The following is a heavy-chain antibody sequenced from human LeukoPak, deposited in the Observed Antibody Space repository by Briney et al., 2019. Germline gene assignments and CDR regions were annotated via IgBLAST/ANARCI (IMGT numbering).Heavy chain of an antibody. V-gene: IGHV3-30-3*01. CDR1: GFTFSSYA. CDR2: ISYDGSNK. CDR3: ARDRATSYYYDSSGPEAFDI. J-gene: IGHJ3*02. Sequence: GGSLRLSCAASGFTFSSYAMHWVRRAPGKGLEWVAVISYDGSNKYYADSVKGRFTISRDNSKNTLYLQMNSLRAEDTAVYYCARDRATSYYYDSSGPEAFDIWGQGTMVTVSS. D-gene: IGHD3-22*01.